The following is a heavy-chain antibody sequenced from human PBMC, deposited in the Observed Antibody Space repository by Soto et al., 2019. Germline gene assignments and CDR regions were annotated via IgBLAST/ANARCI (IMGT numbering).Heavy chain of an antibody. D-gene: IGHD3-3*01. V-gene: IGHV3-23*01. CDR3: AKGGVDFWSGYPLGFDY. J-gene: IGHJ4*02. CDR2: ISGSGGST. Sequence: GGSLRLSCAASGFTFSSYAMSWVRQAPWKGLEWVSAISGSGGSTYYADSVKGRFTISRDNSKNTLYLQMNSLRAEDTAVYYCAKGGVDFWSGYPLGFDYWGQGTLVTVSS. CDR1: GFTFSSYA.